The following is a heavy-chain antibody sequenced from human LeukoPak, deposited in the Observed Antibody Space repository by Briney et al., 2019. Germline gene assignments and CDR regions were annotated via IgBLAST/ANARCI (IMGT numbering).Heavy chain of an antibody. V-gene: IGHV3-73*01. CDR3: TRRGYGDLIDY. CDR1: GFTFSSYG. J-gene: IGHJ4*02. CDR2: IRSKANSYAT. D-gene: IGHD4-17*01. Sequence: GGSLRLSCAASGFTFSSYGMHWVRQASGKGLEWVGRIRSKANSYATAYAASVKGRFTISRDDSKNTAYLQMNSLKTEDTAVYYCTRRGYGDLIDYWGQGTLVTVSS.